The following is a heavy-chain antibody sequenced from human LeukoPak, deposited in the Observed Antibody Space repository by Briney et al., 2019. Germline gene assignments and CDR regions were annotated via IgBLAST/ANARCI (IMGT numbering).Heavy chain of an antibody. CDR3: AKDYSGYDGYDY. D-gene: IGHD5-12*01. J-gene: IGHJ4*02. CDR1: GFTFSSYG. V-gene: IGHV3-30*18. Sequence: QAGGSLRLSCAASGFTFSSYGMPWVRQAPGKGLEWVAVISYDGSNKYYADSVKGRFTISRDNSKNTLYLQMNSLRAEDTAVYYCAKDYSGYDGYDYWGQGTLVTVSS. CDR2: ISYDGSNK.